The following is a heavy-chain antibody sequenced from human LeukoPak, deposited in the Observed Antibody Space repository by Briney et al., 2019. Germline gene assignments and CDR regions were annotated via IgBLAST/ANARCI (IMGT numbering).Heavy chain of an antibody. J-gene: IGHJ4*02. Sequence: PSETLSLTCTVSGGSISSSSYYWGWIRQPPGKGLEWIGSIYYSGSTYYNPSLKSRVTISVDTSKNQFSLKLSSVTAADTAVYYCAITYYYDSSGYYFDYWGQGTLVTVSS. D-gene: IGHD3-22*01. CDR2: IYYSGST. CDR3: AITYYYDSSGYYFDY. V-gene: IGHV4-39*07. CDR1: GGSISSSSYY.